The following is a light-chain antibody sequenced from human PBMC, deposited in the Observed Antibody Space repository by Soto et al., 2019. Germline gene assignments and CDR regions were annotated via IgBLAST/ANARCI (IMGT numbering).Light chain of an antibody. Sequence: QPVLTQPPSAYGAAGQADTIFCTRTTGDIGAFNYVSWYQQRPGKAPKLIIYEVTRRPSGVPDRIFASKSDTTASLTVSGLQAEDEADYYCSSFAGTNSFVFGTGTKVSVL. V-gene: IGLV2-8*01. J-gene: IGLJ1*01. CDR3: SSFAGTNSFV. CDR1: TGDIGAFNY. CDR2: EVT.